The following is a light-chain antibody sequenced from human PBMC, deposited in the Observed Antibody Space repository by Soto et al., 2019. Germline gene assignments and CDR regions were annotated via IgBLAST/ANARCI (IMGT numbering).Light chain of an antibody. Sequence: DVQMTQSPTSLSASVGDRVTITCRASQSISSYLNWYQHKPGAAPKLLIFGASNLESGVPSRFSDSGSGTEFTLSISSLQPEDFATYYCQQGYSTTPITFAQGTRLAI. J-gene: IGKJ5*01. CDR2: GAS. V-gene: IGKV1-39*01. CDR3: QQGYSTTPIT. CDR1: QSISSY.